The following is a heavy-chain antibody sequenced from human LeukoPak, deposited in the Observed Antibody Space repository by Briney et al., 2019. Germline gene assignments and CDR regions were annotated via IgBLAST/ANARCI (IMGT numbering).Heavy chain of an antibody. V-gene: IGHV4-39*01. CDR2: IYYSGST. D-gene: IGHD6-19*01. J-gene: IGHJ6*03. CDR1: GGSISSRSYY. CDR3: ARHLYSSGWYYYMDV. Sequence: SSETLSLTCTVSGGSISSRSYYWGWIRQPPGKGLEWIGSIYYSGSTYYNPSLKSRVTISVDTSKNQFSLKLSSVTAADTAVYYCARHLYSSGWYYYMDVWGKGTTVTISS.